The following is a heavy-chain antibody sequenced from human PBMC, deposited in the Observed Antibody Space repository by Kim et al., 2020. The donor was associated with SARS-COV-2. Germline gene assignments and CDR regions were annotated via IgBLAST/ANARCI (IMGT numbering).Heavy chain of an antibody. V-gene: IGHV3-66*01. CDR3: ATVVFYYDAGYFKN. J-gene: IGHJ1*01. D-gene: IGHD3-22*01. CDR1: GYTVTYSY. CDR2: IYSGGNT. Sequence: GGSLRLSCAASGYTVTYSYMGWVRQAPGKGLEWVSFIYSGGNTIYADSVKGRLIISRDHSKNTLYLQMNSLRAEDTAVYYYATVVFYYDAGYFKNWGQGTLVIVS.